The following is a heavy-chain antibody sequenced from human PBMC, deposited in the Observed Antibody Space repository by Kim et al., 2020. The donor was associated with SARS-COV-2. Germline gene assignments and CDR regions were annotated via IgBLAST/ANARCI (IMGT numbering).Heavy chain of an antibody. CDR2: IRDNGGNT. V-gene: IGHV3-23*01. J-gene: IGHJ4*02. Sequence: GGSLRLSCAASGCTFSSYARSGWGQAPGKEVEWVAGIRDNGGNTDYADSGKGRFTISGDNSKNTLYLQMNSRRAEDTAVYYCAKAVGTGELPHWGQGPLFPVSS. CDR1: GCTFSSYA. D-gene: IGHD1-26*01. CDR3: AKAVGTGELPH.